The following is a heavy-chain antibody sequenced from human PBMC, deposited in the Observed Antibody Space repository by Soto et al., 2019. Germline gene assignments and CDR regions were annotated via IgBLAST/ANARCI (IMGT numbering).Heavy chain of an antibody. D-gene: IGHD1-26*01. J-gene: IGHJ4*02. CDR2: TTSDGARI. Sequence: QVQLVESGGGVVQPGRSLRLSCAASGFAFSTYGMHWVRQAPGKGLEWVAVTTSDGARINYADSVKGRITISRDNSRTTLYLQMNRLRIDDTAVYYCARKNPSREWELPDYWGQGTVVSVSS. V-gene: IGHV3-30*03. CDR3: ARKNPSREWELPDY. CDR1: GFAFSTYG.